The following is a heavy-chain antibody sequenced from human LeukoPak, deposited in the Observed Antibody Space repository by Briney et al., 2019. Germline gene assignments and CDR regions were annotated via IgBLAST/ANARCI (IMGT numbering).Heavy chain of an antibody. Sequence: ASVKVSCKASGGTFSSYAISWVRQAPGQGLEWMGGIIPIFGTANYAQKFKGRVTITADESTSTAYMELSSLRSEDTAVYYCATGYYISTRWCVDAFDIWGQGTMVTVSS. CDR2: IIPIFGTA. V-gene: IGHV1-69*13. J-gene: IGHJ3*02. D-gene: IGHD2-2*01. CDR1: GGTFSSYA. CDR3: ATGYYISTRWCVDAFDI.